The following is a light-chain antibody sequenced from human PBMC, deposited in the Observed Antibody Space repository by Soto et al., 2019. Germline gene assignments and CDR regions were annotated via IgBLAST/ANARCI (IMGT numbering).Light chain of an antibody. CDR3: MQPLETPWT. CDR2: LGS. V-gene: IGKV2-28*01. Sequence: DIVLTQSPLSLPVTPGEPASISCRSSQSLLHSNGYNYLDWYLQTPGQSPQVLIYLGSNRASGVPDRFSVSGSGTDFTLKISRVEAEDVGVYYCMQPLETPWTFGQGTRVEIK. CDR1: QSLLHSNGYNY. J-gene: IGKJ1*01.